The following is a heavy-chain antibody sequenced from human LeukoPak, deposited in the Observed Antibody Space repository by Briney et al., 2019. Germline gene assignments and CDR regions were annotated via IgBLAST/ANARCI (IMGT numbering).Heavy chain of an antibody. CDR1: RFTFGQYG. CDR2: INFDGSNK. Sequence: GGSLSLSCAASRFTFGQYGMHWVRQAPGKGLGWVAFINFDGSNKYYADSVKGRFSISRDNSKNTLYLQMNSLRPDDTAVYYCAKDTALGYCDYWGQGTLVTVSS. D-gene: IGHD5-18*01. CDR3: AKDTALGYCDY. V-gene: IGHV3-30*02. J-gene: IGHJ4*02.